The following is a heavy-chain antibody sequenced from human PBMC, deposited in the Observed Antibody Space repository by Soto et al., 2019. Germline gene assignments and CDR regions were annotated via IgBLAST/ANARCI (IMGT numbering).Heavy chain of an antibody. CDR3: ARVGSDYYDSSGYSY. D-gene: IGHD3-22*01. V-gene: IGHV3-21*02. Sequence: EVRLVESGGGLVKPGGSLRLSCAASGFTFSSYSMNWVRQAPGKGLEWVSSITSSSIYIYYADSVKGRFTISRDNAKNSLFLQMNSLRAEDTAVYYCARVGSDYYDSSGYSYLGKGILVTVSS. CDR2: ITSSSIYI. J-gene: IGHJ4*02. CDR1: GFTFSSYS.